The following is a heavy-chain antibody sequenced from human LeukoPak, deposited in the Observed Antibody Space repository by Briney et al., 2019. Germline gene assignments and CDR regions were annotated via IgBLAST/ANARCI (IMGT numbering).Heavy chain of an antibody. CDR3: ARDPAVDTAMVTGWFDP. D-gene: IGHD5-18*01. CDR2: INAGNGNT. CDR1: GYTFTSYA. Sequence: ASVKVYCKASGYTFTSYAMHWVRQAPGQRLEWMGWINAGNGNTKYSQTFQGRVTITRDTSASTAYMELSSLRSEDTAVYYCARDPAVDTAMVTGWFDPWGQGTLVTVSS. J-gene: IGHJ5*02. V-gene: IGHV1-3*01.